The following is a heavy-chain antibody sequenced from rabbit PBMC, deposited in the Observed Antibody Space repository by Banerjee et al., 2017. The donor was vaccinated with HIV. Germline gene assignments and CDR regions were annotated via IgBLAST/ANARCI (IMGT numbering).Heavy chain of an antibody. V-gene: IGHV1S47*01. CDR2: IYNGGGIT. CDR1: GVDFSSNT. J-gene: IGHJ4*01. D-gene: IGHD5-1*01. Sequence: QEQLEESGGDLVKPEGSLTLTCKASGVDFSSNTMCWVRQAPGKRPEWIACIYNGGGITYYASWAKGRFTISKASWTTVTLQMTSLTAADTATYFCARDPGAFGDLPLWGPGTLVTVS. CDR3: ARDPGAFGDLPL.